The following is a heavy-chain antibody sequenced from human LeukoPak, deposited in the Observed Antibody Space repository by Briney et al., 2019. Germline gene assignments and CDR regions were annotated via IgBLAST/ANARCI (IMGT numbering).Heavy chain of an antibody. CDR3: ARGGSSHWYEFDS. D-gene: IGHD6-19*01. CDR2: IYAADSDT. J-gene: IGHJ4*02. CDR1: GYTFTNYW. Sequence: GESLKISCKGSGYTFTNYWIGWVRQMPGKGLEWMGIIYAADSDTKCSPSFQGQVTISADKSISTAYLQWSSLKASDTAIYYCARGGSSHWYEFDSWGQGTLVTVSS. V-gene: IGHV5-51*01.